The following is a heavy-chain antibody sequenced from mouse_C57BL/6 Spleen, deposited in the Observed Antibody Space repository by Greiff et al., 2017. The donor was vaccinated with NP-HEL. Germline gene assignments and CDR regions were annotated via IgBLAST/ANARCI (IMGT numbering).Heavy chain of an antibody. Sequence: VQLQQSGPELVKPGASVKISCKASGYAFSSSWMNWVKQRPGKGLEWIGRIYPGDGDTNYNGKFKGKATLTADKSSSTAYMQLSSLTSEDSAVYFCARCDYDDGSFAYWGQGTLVTVSA. CDR1: GYAFSSSW. J-gene: IGHJ3*01. CDR3: ARCDYDDGSFAY. V-gene: IGHV1-82*01. CDR2: IYPGDGDT. D-gene: IGHD2-4*01.